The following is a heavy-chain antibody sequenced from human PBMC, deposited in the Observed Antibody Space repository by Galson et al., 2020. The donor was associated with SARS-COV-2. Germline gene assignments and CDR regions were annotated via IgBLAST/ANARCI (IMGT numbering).Heavy chain of an antibody. CDR2: ISGSGSNT. Sequence: GGSLRLSCAASGFTFNNYAMSWVRQAPGKGLEWVSSISGSGSNTYYADSVKGRFTISRDNSKNTLYLQMNSLRTEDTAIYYCAKDGGGWYTSGWYYFDYWGQGTLVTVSS. CDR1: GFTFNNYA. V-gene: IGHV3-23*01. D-gene: IGHD6-19*01. J-gene: IGHJ4*02. CDR3: AKDGGGWYTSGWYYFDY.